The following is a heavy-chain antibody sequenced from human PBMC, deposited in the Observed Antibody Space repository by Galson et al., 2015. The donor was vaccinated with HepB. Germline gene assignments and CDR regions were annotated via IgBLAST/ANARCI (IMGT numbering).Heavy chain of an antibody. CDR2: IYYSGST. CDR3: ARQGPGHYGV. J-gene: IGHJ6*02. V-gene: IGHV4-39*01. Sequence: ETLSLTCTVSGGSISSSSYYWGWIRQPPGKGLEWIGSIYYSGSTYYNPSLKSRVTISVDTSKNQFSLKLTSVTAADTAIYYCARQGPGHYGVWGQGTTVTV. D-gene: IGHD3-10*01. CDR1: GGSISSSSYY.